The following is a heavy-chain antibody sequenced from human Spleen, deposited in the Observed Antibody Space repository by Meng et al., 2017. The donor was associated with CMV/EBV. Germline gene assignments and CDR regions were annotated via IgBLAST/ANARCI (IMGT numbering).Heavy chain of an antibody. CDR1: GFTFDDFA. CDR3: TKGGGERVTFDAMDV. Sequence: SLKISCTASGFTFDDFAMHWVRQTPGEGLEWVSGISGNTGFIGYADSVKGRFTISRDNAKKTLSLQINTLRAEDTGLYYYTKGGGERVTFDAMDVWGQGTTVTVSS. CDR2: ISGNTGFI. D-gene: IGHD2-21*02. J-gene: IGHJ6*02. V-gene: IGHV3-9*01.